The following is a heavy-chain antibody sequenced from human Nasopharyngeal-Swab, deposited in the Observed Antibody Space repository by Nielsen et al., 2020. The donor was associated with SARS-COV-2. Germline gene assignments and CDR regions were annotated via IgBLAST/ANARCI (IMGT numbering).Heavy chain of an antibody. CDR2: INSDGSST. V-gene: IGHV3-74*01. CDR1: GFTFSSYW. J-gene: IGHJ5*02. D-gene: IGHD1-26*01. CDR3: ARGDLSGSRNGWFDP. Sequence: GESLKISCAASGFTFSSYWMHWVRQGPGKGPVWVSRINSDGSSTNYADSVKGRFTISRDNAKNTLYLQMNSLRAEDTAVYFCARGDLSGSRNGWFDPWGQGTLVTVSS.